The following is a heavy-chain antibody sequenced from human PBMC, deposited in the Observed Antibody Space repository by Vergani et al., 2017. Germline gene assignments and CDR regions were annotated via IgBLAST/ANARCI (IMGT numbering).Heavy chain of an antibody. J-gene: IGHJ5*02. CDR3: ARGSYGGWFDP. Sequence: QVQLQESGPGLVKPSETLSLTCTVSGGSISSYYWSWIRQPPGKGLEGIGYIYYSGSTNYNPSLKSRVTISVDTSKNQFSLKLSSVTAADTAVYYCARGSYGGWFDPWGQGTLVTVSS. CDR2: IYYSGST. V-gene: IGHV4-59*01. CDR1: GGSISSYY. D-gene: IGHD1-26*01.